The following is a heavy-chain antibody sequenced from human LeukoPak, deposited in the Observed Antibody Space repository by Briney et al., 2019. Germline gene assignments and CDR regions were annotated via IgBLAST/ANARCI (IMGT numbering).Heavy chain of an antibody. V-gene: IGHV6-1*01. CDR3: ARDPVGGSTIFDY. J-gene: IGHJ4*02. CDR2: TYYRSKWYY. CDR1: GDSVSSNSAA. Sequence: SQTLSLSCAISGDSVSSNSAAWNWIRQSPSRGLEWLGRTYYRSKWYYDYAVAVKSRISINPDTSKNQFSLQLSSVTPEDTAVYYCARDPVGGSTIFDYWGQGTLVTVSS. D-gene: IGHD1-26*01.